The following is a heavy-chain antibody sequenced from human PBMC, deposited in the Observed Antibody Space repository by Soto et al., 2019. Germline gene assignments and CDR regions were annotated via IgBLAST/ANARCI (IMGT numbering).Heavy chain of an antibody. J-gene: IGHJ6*02. CDR1: GFTLSSYS. D-gene: IGHD3-10*01. CDR2: ISSSSSYI. Sequence: KTGGSLRLSCAASGFTLSSYSMNWVRQAPGKGLEWVSSISSSSSYIYYADSVKGRFTISRDNAKNSLYLQMNSLRAEDTAVYYCARDPYRTMVRGAPMDVWGQGTTVTVSS. V-gene: IGHV3-21*01. CDR3: ARDPYRTMVRGAPMDV.